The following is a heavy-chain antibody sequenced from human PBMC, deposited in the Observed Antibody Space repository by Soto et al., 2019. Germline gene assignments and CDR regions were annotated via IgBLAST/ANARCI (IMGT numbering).Heavy chain of an antibody. CDR2: ISSSSSYI. V-gene: IGHV3-21*01. J-gene: IGHJ5*02. D-gene: IGHD3-3*01. CDR1: GFTFSSYS. Sequence: GGSLRLSCAASGFTFSSYSMNWVRQAPGKGLEWVSSISSSSSYIYYADSVKGRFTISRDNAKNSLYLQMNSLRAEDTAVYYCARDPNLGGSGYYSAPQTFDPWGQGTLVTVSS. CDR3: ARDPNLGGSGYYSAPQTFDP.